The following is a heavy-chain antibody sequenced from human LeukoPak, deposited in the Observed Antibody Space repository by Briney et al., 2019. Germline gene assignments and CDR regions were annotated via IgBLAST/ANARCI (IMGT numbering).Heavy chain of an antibody. J-gene: IGHJ6*03. CDR3: AKSCYGDYRCHYYMDV. D-gene: IGHD4-17*01. CDR1: GLTFSNYA. CDR2: ISGGGGTI. V-gene: IGHV3-23*01. Sequence: GGSLRLSCAASGLTFSNYAMSWVRQAPGKGLEWVSGISGGGGTIDYVDSVKGRFTISRDNSKNTLYLQMNSLRAEDTAVYHCAKSCYGDYRCHYYMDVWGKGTTVTVSS.